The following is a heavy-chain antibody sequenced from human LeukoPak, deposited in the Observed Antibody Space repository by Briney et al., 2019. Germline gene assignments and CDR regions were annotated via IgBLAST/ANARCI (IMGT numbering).Heavy chain of an antibody. J-gene: IGHJ4*02. CDR2: TYYRSEWFY. CDR1: GDSVSSNTAS. CDR3: ARDFDY. Sequence: SQTLSLTCAISGDSVSSNTASWNWIRQSPSRGLEWLERTYYRSEWFYDYAESVKSRIIINPDTSNNQFSLQLNSMTAEDTAVYYCARDFDYWGQGTLVTVSS. V-gene: IGHV6-1*01.